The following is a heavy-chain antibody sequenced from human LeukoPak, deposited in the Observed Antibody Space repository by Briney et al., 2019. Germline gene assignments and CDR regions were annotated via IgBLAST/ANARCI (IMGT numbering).Heavy chain of an antibody. V-gene: IGHV3-9*01. Sequence: GGSLGLSCAASGFTFDDYAMHWVRQAPGKGLEWVSGISWNSGSIGYADSVKGRFTISRDNAKNSLYLQMNSLRAEDTALYYCAKDNGYSGYDFAFDYWGQGTLVTVSS. D-gene: IGHD5-12*01. CDR3: AKDNGYSGYDFAFDY. CDR1: GFTFDDYA. J-gene: IGHJ4*02. CDR2: ISWNSGSI.